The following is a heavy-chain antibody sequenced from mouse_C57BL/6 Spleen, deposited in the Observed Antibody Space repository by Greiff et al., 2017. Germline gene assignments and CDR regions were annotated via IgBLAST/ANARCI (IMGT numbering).Heavy chain of an antibody. CDR3: ARSAQITTVVPFWYFDV. CDR1: GYAFSSSW. J-gene: IGHJ1*03. CDR2: IYPGDGDT. Sequence: VQLQQSGPELVKPGASVKISCKASGYAFSSSWMNWVKQRPGKGLEWIGRIYPGDGDTNYNGKFKGKATLTADKSSSTAYMQLSSLTSEHSAVYFCARSAQITTVVPFWYFDVWGTGTTVTVSS. V-gene: IGHV1-82*01. D-gene: IGHD1-1*01.